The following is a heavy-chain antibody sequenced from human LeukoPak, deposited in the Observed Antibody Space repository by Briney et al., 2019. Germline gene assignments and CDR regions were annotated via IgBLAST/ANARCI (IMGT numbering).Heavy chain of an antibody. CDR2: IKTKTDGGTT. CDR3: AKEEPLIVVAWGFDY. Sequence: GGSLRLSCAPSGFTFSSAWMSWVRQAPGKGLEWVGRIKTKTDGGTTDYAAPVKGRFTISRDDSKNTLYLQMNSLRAEDTAVYYCAKEEPLIVVAWGFDYWGQGTLVTVSS. D-gene: IGHD3-22*01. CDR1: GFTFSSAW. J-gene: IGHJ4*02. V-gene: IGHV3-15*01.